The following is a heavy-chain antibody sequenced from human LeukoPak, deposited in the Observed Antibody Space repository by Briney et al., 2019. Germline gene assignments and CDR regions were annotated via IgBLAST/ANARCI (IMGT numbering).Heavy chain of an antibody. V-gene: IGHV3-74*01. CDR3: VRDFAVKVAAYNWFDP. CDR2: INNDGSRT. D-gene: IGHD6-19*01. Sequence: PGGSLRLSCAASGFTSSSHWMHWVRQTPGKGLVWVSRINNDGSRTDYADSVKGRFTISRDNAKNTLYLEMNSLRAEDTAVYYCVRDFAVKVAAYNWFDPWGQGTLVTVSS. J-gene: IGHJ5*02. CDR1: GFTSSSHW.